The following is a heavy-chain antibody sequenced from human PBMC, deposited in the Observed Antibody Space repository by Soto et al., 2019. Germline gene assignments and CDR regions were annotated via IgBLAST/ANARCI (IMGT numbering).Heavy chain of an antibody. CDR2: IYYSGST. CDR3: ARHLSGSGTYTSRVSWFDL. V-gene: IGHV4-39*01. CDR1: GGSISSNDYY. Sequence: SETLSLTCTVSGGSISSNDYYWGWIRQPPGKGLEWIGSIYYSGSTYYNSSLKSRVIISVDTSKNDFSLKLSSVTAADTAVYYCARHLSGSGTYTSRVSWFDLWGQGTLVTVSS. D-gene: IGHD3-10*01. J-gene: IGHJ5*02.